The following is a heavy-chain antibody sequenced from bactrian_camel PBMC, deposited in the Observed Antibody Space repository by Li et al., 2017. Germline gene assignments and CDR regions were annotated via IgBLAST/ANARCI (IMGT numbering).Heavy chain of an antibody. D-gene: IGHD2*01. Sequence: DVQLVESGGGSVQAGGSLRLSCAPSDIRASTYCMRRFRQRPSGEREGVAALDADGGTVYAESVKGRFTISKDNGKNILYLQMTNLKPEDTAMYYCAAAFLLPNVVARMIAAHFPHSGQGTQVTVS. CDR2: LDADGGT. CDR1: DIRASTYC. V-gene: IGHV3S31*01. CDR3: AAAFLLPNVVARMIAAHFPH. J-gene: IGHJ4*01.